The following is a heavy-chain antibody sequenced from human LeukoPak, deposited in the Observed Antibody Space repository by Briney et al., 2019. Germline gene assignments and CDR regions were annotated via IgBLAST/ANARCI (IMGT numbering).Heavy chain of an antibody. CDR3: ARQQLASFDY. CDR1: GGSISSYY. CDR2: IFAGGTT. V-gene: IGHV3-66*04. J-gene: IGHJ4*02. D-gene: IGHD6-13*01. Sequence: ETLSLTCSISGGSISSYYWSWVRQAPGRGLEWVSVIFAGGTTNYADSVKGRFIISRDNSKNTLYLQMNSLRAEDTAVYYCARQQLASFDYWGQGILVTISS.